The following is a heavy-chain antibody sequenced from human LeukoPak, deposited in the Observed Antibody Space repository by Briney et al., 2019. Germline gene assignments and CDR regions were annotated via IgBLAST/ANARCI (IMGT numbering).Heavy chain of an antibody. Sequence: PSETLSLTCTVSGGSISSYYWSWLRQPPGKGLEWIGYIYYSGSTNYNPSLKSRVTISVDTPKNQFSLKLSSVTAADTAVYYCARLTGYRIESAFDIWGQGTMVTVSS. V-gene: IGHV4-59*01. D-gene: IGHD3-9*01. CDR3: ARLTGYRIESAFDI. CDR1: GGSISSYY. J-gene: IGHJ3*02. CDR2: IYYSGST.